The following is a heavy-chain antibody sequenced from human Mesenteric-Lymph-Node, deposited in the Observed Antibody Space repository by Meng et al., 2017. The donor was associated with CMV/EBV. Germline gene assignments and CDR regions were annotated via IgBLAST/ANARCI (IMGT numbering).Heavy chain of an antibody. CDR3: ARDLVWSYEGS. CDR2: INYNGSPI. Sequence: GGSRRPSCVASGFIFSNYEMIWVRQAPGKGLEGVSYINYNGSPIYYADSVKGRFTISRDNAKNSLYLQMNSLRVEDTAVYYCARDLVWSYEGSWGQGTLVTVSS. V-gene: IGHV3-48*03. D-gene: IGHD1-26*01. CDR1: GFIFSNYE. J-gene: IGHJ4*02.